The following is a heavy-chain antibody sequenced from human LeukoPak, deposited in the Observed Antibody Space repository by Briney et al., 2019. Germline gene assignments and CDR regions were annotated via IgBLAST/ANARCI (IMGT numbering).Heavy chain of an antibody. Sequence: GGTLRLSCAASGFIFSDYAMSWVRQAPGKRLEWVSGISASGVSTYHADSVKGRFTISRDKSTEKVYLQMNSLRVEDTAVYFCAKGDCSSTNCYPDYWGQGVLVTVSS. J-gene: IGHJ4*02. CDR1: GFIFSDYA. CDR2: ISASGVST. CDR3: AKGDCSSTNCYPDY. V-gene: IGHV3-23*01. D-gene: IGHD2-2*01.